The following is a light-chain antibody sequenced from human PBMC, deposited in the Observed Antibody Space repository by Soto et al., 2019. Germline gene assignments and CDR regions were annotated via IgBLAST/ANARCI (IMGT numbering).Light chain of an antibody. CDR3: QQYNNWPIT. CDR1: QSVSSN. V-gene: IGKV3-15*01. Sequence: EILFTQSPGTLSLSPGERATLSCRASQSVSSNLAWYQHRPGQAPRLLIYGASTRDTAFPARFSGSGSGTEFTLPISRLQSEDFAVYYCQQYNNWPITFGQGTRLEIK. J-gene: IGKJ5*01. CDR2: GAS.